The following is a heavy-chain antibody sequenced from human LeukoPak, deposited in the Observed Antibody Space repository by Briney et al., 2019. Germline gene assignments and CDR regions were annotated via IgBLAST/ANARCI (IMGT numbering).Heavy chain of an antibody. CDR1: GFTFSSYG. CDR3: ERDRGIVGATAFDY. J-gene: IGHJ4*02. CDR2: LWYDGSNK. V-gene: IGHV3-33*01. D-gene: IGHD1-26*01. Sequence: QSGGSLRLSCAASGFTFSSYGMHWVRQAPGKGLEWVAVLWYDGSNKYYADSVKGRFTISRDNSKNTLYLQMNSLRAEDTAVYYCERDRGIVGATAFDYWGQGTLVTVSS.